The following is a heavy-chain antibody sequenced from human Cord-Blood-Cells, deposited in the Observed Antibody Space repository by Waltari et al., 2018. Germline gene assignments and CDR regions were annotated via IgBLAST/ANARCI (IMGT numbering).Heavy chain of an antibody. CDR3: ARDPLFGYCSGGSCYSYYYGMDV. J-gene: IGHJ6*02. Sequence: QVQLQQWGAGLLKPSETLSLTCAVYGGSFSGYYWSWISHPPGKGTESIGEINHDGSTNYNPSLKSRITTSVDTSKNQFSLKLSSVTAADTAVYYCARDPLFGYCSGGSCYSYYYGMDVWGQGTTVTVSS. V-gene: IGHV4-34*01. D-gene: IGHD2-15*01. CDR2: INHDGST. CDR1: GGSFSGYY.